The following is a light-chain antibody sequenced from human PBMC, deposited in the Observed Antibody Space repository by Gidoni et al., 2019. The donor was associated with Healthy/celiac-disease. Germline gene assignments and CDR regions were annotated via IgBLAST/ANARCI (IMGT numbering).Light chain of an antibody. J-gene: IGKJ5*01. CDR1: QDSSNY. CDR2: DAS. CDR3: QQYDNLPT. V-gene: IGKV1-33*01. Sequence: DIQMTQSPSSLSASVGDRVTITCQASQDSSNYLNWYQQKPGKAPKLLIYDASNLETGVPSRVSGSGSGTDFTLTISSLQPEDIATYYCQQYDNLPTFGQGTRLEIK.